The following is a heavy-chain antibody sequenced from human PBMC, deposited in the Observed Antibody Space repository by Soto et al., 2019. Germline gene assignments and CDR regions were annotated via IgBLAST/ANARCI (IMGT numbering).Heavy chain of an antibody. J-gene: IGHJ4*02. V-gene: IGHV3-23*01. D-gene: IGHD5-18*01. CDR1: GFTFSNYA. CDR2: ISGSGGST. CDR3: AKAPIQLWSHFDY. Sequence: GWSLRLSCAASGFTFSNYAISWVRQAPGKGLEWVSSISGSGGSTYYADSVKGRFTISRDNSKNTLYLQMNSLRAEDTAVYYCAKAPIQLWSHFDYWGQGTLVTVSS.